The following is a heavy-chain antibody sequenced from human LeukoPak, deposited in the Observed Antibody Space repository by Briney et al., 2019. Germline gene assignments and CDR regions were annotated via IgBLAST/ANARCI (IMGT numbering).Heavy chain of an antibody. CDR1: GGSITSSSHY. CDR2: VHYTGNT. CDR3: ARHDPFQY. Sequence: SETLSLTCTVSGGSITSSSHYWGWIRQPPGMGPEWVGSVHYTGNTYYNSSLSSRITISVDTSSNQFSLRLNSVTAADTALYYCARHDPFQYWGQGALVTVSS. J-gene: IGHJ4*02. V-gene: IGHV4-39*01.